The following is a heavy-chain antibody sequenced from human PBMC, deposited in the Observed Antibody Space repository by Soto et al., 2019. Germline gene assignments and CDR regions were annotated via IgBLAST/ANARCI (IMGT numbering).Heavy chain of an antibody. CDR2: ISSSGSTI. J-gene: IGHJ4*02. V-gene: IGHV3-11*01. Sequence: GGSLRLSCAASGFTFSDYYMSWIRQAPGKGLEWVSYISSSGSTIYYADSVKGRFTISRDNAKNSLYLQMNSLRAEDTAVYYCARDPAYYDFWSGPQKPKYYFDYWGQGTLVTVSS. CDR3: ARDPAYYDFWSGPQKPKYYFDY. D-gene: IGHD3-3*01. CDR1: GFTFSDYY.